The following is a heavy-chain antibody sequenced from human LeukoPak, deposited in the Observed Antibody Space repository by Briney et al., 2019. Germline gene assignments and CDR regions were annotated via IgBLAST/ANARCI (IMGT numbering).Heavy chain of an antibody. CDR1: GFTFDDYA. D-gene: IGHD3-10*01. J-gene: IGHJ4*02. Sequence: PGGSLRLSCAASGFTFDDYAMHWVRQAPGKGLEWVSGISWNSGSIGYADSVRGRFTISRDNAKNSLYLQMNSLRAEDMALYYCAKGSYGPSPAGYFDYWGQGTLVTVSS. CDR3: AKGSYGPSPAGYFDY. CDR2: ISWNSGSI. V-gene: IGHV3-9*03.